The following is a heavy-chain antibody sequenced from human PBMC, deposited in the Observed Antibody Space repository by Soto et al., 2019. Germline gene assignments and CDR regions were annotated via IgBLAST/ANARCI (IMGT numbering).Heavy chain of an antibody. J-gene: IGHJ4*02. Sequence: EVQLLESGGGLIQPGGSLRLSCAASGFTFNNYAMSWVRQAPGKGLEWVSGISGSGDTSYYADSVKGRFTISRDNSKNTLYLKMNSLRAEDTAVYYCAKQNMSTVVTPNYWGQGTLVTVSS. CDR3: AKQNMSTVVTPNY. CDR1: GFTFNNYA. D-gene: IGHD4-17*01. CDR2: ISGSGDTS. V-gene: IGHV3-23*01.